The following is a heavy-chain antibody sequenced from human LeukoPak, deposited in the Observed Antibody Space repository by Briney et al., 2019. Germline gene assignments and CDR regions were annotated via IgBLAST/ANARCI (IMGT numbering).Heavy chain of an antibody. CDR1: GFTFSSYW. V-gene: IGHV3-74*01. Sequence: GGSLRLSCAVSGFTFSSYWMHWVRQAPGKGLVWVSHIKTDGSTTAYADSVKGRFTISRDNAKNTLYLQMNSLRAEDTAVYYCAKDQGMNTAMLFYFDYWGQGTLVTVSS. CDR3: AKDQGMNTAMLFYFDY. J-gene: IGHJ4*02. D-gene: IGHD5-18*01. CDR2: IKTDGSTT.